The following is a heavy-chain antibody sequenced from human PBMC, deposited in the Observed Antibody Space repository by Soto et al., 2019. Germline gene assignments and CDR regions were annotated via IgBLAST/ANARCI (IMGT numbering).Heavy chain of an antibody. V-gene: IGHV3-23*01. CDR1: GFTFSSYA. Sequence: EVQLLESGGGLVQPGGSLRLSCAASGFTFSSYAMSWVRQAPGKGLEWVSSISGSGGTTYYTDSVKGRFTISRDNSKNTLYLQMNSLRAEDTAEYYYARGYTNIDQWGQGTLVTVSS. J-gene: IGHJ5*02. CDR3: ARGYTNIDQ. CDR2: ISGSGGTT. D-gene: IGHD5-18*01.